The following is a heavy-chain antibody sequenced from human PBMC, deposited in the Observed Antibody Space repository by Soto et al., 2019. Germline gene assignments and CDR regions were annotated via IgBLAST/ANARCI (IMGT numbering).Heavy chain of an antibody. Sequence: GSLRLSCAASGFAFGNSWMHWVRQPPGKGPEWVSRMTSDGRTIQYADSVKGRFTASRDNAKNTLYLQMDSLRAEDTAMYYCATAEVDYWGPGTLVTVSS. CDR1: GFAFGNSW. CDR3: ATAEVDY. V-gene: IGHV3-74*01. CDR2: MTSDGRTI. J-gene: IGHJ4*02.